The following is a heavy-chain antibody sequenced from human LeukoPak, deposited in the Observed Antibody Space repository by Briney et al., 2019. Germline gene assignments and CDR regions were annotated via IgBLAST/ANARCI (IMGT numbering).Heavy chain of an antibody. D-gene: IGHD3-16*01. CDR2: ISGGGSDT. CDR3: ARDPTRGDS. J-gene: IGHJ4*02. CDR1: GFTFSTYT. Sequence: GGSLRLSCAASGFTFSTYTMNWVRQAPGKGLEWVSSISGGGSDTFYADSVKGRFTISRDNAKNSLYLQMNSLRVDDTAVYFCARDPTRGDSWGQGTTVTVSS. V-gene: IGHV3-21*06.